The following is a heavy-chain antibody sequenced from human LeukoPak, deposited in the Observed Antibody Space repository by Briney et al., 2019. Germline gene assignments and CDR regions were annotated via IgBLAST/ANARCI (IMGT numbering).Heavy chain of an antibody. D-gene: IGHD3-16*02. J-gene: IGHJ4*02. Sequence: APVKVSCKASGYTFTSYGISWVRQAPGQGLEWMGWISAYNGNTNYAQKLQGRVTMTTDTSTSTAYMELRSLRSDDTAVYYCASDYYDYVWGSYRVDYWGQGTLVTVSS. CDR2: ISAYNGNT. CDR3: ASDYYDYVWGSYRVDY. CDR1: GYTFTSYG. V-gene: IGHV1-18*01.